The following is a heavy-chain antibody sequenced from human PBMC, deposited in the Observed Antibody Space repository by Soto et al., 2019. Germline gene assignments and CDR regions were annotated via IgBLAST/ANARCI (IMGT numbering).Heavy chain of an antibody. D-gene: IGHD5-18*01. V-gene: IGHV1-69*13. J-gene: IGHJ5*02. CDR1: GGTFSSYA. CDR3: ARGGYSYAKGPSNWFDP. CDR2: IIPIFGTA. Sequence: AASVKVSCKASGGTFSSYAISWVRQAPGQGLEWMGGIIPIFGTANYAQKFQGRVTITADESTSTAYMELSSLRSEDTAVYYCARGGYSYAKGPSNWFDPWGQGTLVTVSS.